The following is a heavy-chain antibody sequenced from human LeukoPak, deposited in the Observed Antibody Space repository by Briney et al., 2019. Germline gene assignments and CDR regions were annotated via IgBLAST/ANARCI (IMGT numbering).Heavy chain of an antibody. J-gene: IGHJ4*02. CDR1: GFTFSSYA. CDR2: ISGSGGST. V-gene: IGHV3-23*01. Sequence: GALRLSCAASGFTFSSYAMSWVRQAPGKGLEWVSAISGSGGSTYYADSVKGRFTIPRDNSKNTLYLQMNSLRAEDTAVYYCARAGSGYSYGPNDYWGQGTLVTVSS. CDR3: ARAGSGYSYGPNDY. D-gene: IGHD5-18*01.